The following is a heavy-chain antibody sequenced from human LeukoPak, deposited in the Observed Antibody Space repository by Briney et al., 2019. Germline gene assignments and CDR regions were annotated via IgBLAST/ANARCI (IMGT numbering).Heavy chain of an antibody. V-gene: IGHV3-30*04. CDR3: ARHHYGSGSDDAFDI. D-gene: IGHD3-10*01. CDR2: ISYDGSNE. Sequence: GRSLRLSCAASGFTFSSCAMHWVRQAPGKGLEWVAVISYDGSNEYYADSVKGRFTISRDNSKNTLYLQMNSLRAEDTAVYYCARHHYGSGSDDAFDIWGQGTMVTVSS. J-gene: IGHJ3*02. CDR1: GFTFSSCA.